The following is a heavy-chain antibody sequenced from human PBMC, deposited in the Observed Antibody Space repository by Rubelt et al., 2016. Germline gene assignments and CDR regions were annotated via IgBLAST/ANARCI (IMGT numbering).Heavy chain of an antibody. D-gene: IGHD6-19*01. CDR3: ARHPLSSGCPDY. J-gene: IGHJ4*02. CDR1: GGSISSYY. CDR2: IYYTGTT. Sequence: QVQLQESGPGLVKPSETLSLTCTVSGGSISSYYWSWIRQPPGKGLEWIAYIYYTGTTNYNPSLKSRVTISVDPSKNQFSLKLSSVTAADTAVYYCARHPLSSGCPDYWGQGTLVTVSS. V-gene: IGHV4-59*08.